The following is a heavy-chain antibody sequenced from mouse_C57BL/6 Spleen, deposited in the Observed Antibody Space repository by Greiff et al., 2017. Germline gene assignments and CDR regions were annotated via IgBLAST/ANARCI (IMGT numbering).Heavy chain of an antibody. Sequence: QVQLQQPGAELVKPGASVKVSCKASGYTFTSYWMHWVKQRPGQGLEWIGRIHPSDSDTNYNQKFKGKATLTVDTSSSTAYIDLHSLTSEDAAVYFCARSRCEYDNYYAMDYWGQGTSVTVSS. CDR2: IHPSDSDT. J-gene: IGHJ4*01. V-gene: IGHV1-74*01. D-gene: IGHD2-4*01. CDR3: ARSRCEYDNYYAMDY. CDR1: GYTFTSYW.